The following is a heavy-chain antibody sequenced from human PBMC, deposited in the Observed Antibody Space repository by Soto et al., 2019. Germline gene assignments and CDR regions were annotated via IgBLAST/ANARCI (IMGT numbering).Heavy chain of an antibody. V-gene: IGHV3-23*01. J-gene: IGHJ4*02. CDR3: ATGTPSNYYDILTALVY. D-gene: IGHD3-9*01. CDR1: GCIFSNYV. Sequence: PGGSLRLSCAASGCIFSNYVMTWDRQAPGEGLEWAPSVTASVGTTYYADVVEGRFTISRDKSKNTLYLQMNSLRVEDTAVYYCATGTPSNYYDILTALVYWGQGTLVTVYS. CDR2: VTASVGTT.